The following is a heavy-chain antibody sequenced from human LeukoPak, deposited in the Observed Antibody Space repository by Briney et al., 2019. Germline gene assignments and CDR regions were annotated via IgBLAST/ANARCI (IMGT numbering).Heavy chain of an antibody. CDR3: ATPGPENHDAFDI. Sequence: PGGSLRLSCAASGFTFSSYSMNWVRQAPGKGLEWVSYISSSSSTIYYADSVKGRFTISRDNAKNSLYLQMNSLRAEDTAVYYCATPGPENHDAFDIWGQGTMVTVSS. V-gene: IGHV3-48*01. CDR1: GFTFSSYS. J-gene: IGHJ3*02. CDR2: ISSSSSTI.